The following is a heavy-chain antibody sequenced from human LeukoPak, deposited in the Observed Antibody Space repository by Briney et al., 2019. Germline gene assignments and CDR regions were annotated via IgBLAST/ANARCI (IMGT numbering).Heavy chain of an antibody. CDR1: GFTFSSYA. CDR3: ASSRYSGYDFFY. V-gene: IGHV3-53*01. Sequence: GGSLRLSCAASGFTFSSYAMSWVRQAPGKGLEWVSVIYSGGSTYYADSVKGRFTISRDNSKNTLYLQMNSLRAEDTAVYYCASSRYSGYDFFYWGQGTLVTVSS. CDR2: IYSGGST. J-gene: IGHJ4*02. D-gene: IGHD5-12*01.